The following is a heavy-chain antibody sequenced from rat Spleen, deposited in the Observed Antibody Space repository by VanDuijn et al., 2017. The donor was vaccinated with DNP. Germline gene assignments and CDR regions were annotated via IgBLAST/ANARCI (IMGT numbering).Heavy chain of an antibody. CDR3: ARQSNYFDY. Sequence: EVQLVESGGGLVQPGRSLKLSCAASGFAFNNYDLAWVRQAPTKGLEWVASISPSGGSTYYRDSVKGRFTISRDNAKSTLYLQMNSLKSEETATYYCARQSNYFDYWGQGVMVTVSS. J-gene: IGHJ2*01. CDR1: GFAFNNYD. CDR2: ISPSGGST. V-gene: IGHV5S11*01.